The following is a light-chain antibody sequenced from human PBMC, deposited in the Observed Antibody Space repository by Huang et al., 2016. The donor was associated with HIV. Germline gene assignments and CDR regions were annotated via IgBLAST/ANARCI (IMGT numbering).Light chain of an antibody. CDR1: QSLLHSDGKTH. CDR3: MQTTQLPQT. CDR2: EVS. Sequence: DIVLTQTPLPLSVTPGQSASISCKSTQSLLHSDGKTHLYWYLQKPGQPPQLLIYEVSNRFSGVSDRFTGSGSGTDFTLKISRVEAEDVGVYYCMQTTQLPQTFGQGTKLEIK. J-gene: IGKJ2*01. V-gene: IGKV2D-29*01.